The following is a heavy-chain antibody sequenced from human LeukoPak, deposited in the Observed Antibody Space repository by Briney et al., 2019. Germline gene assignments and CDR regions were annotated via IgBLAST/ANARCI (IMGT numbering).Heavy chain of an antibody. CDR2: VSSDGSID. Sequence: GGSLRLSCAASGFTFSSYGMHWVRQAPGKGLEWVAVVSSDGSIDYYADSVRGRFTVSRDNSKNTMYSQVNSLRAEDTAVYYCTREGMGTTFSAWFDPWGQGTLVTVSS. D-gene: IGHD1-7*01. J-gene: IGHJ5*02. CDR3: TREGMGTTFSAWFDP. V-gene: IGHV3-30*03. CDR1: GFTFSSYG.